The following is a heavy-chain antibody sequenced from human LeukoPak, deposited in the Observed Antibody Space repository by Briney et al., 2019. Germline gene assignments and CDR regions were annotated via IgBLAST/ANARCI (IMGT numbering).Heavy chain of an antibody. J-gene: IGHJ4*02. CDR3: ARGYESWE. CDR2: IGGSGLTA. V-gene: IGHV3-23*01. Sequence: GGSLRLSCAASGFTFSSYAMRWVRQSPGKGLEWVSLIGGSGLTAYYADSVKGRFTISRDNSKNTLYLQMNSLRAEDTAVYYCARGYESWEWGQGTLVTVSS. D-gene: IGHD5-12*01. CDR1: GFTFSSYA.